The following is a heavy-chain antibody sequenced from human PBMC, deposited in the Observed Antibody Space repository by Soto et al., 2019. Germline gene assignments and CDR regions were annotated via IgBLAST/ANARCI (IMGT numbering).Heavy chain of an antibody. J-gene: IGHJ5*02. D-gene: IGHD5-12*01. CDR2: IRPDNGNT. V-gene: IGHV1-18*04. CDR3: ATSYDSGFDP. CDR1: GYPFAKYG. Sequence: QLQLVQTGAEVKRPGASVRVSCEASGYPFAKYGISWIRQAPGQGREWMGWIRPDNGNTEYAQKFQGRVSMTRDTSSNTAYLEVRSLISHDTAMYYCATSYDSGFDPWGQGTLVSVSS.